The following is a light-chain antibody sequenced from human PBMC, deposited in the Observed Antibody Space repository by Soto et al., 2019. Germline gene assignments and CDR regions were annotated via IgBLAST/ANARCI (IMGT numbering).Light chain of an antibody. J-gene: IGKJ4*01. CDR3: QQYRDWPLT. Sequence: EIVLTQSPGTLSLSPGERATLSCRASQSVSSNYLAWYQQKPGQTPSLLIYDASTRATGIPARFSGSGSATEFTLTISSLQSEDFAVYSCQQYRDWPLTFGGGTKVDI. CDR1: QSVSSN. V-gene: IGKV3-15*01. CDR2: DAS.